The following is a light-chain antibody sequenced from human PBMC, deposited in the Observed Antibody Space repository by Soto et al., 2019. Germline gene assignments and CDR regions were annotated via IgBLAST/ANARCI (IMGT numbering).Light chain of an antibody. CDR1: SSDVGAYNF. V-gene: IGLV2-14*01. J-gene: IGLJ1*01. CDR2: DVN. Sequence: QSALTQPASVSGSLGQSITISCTGTSSDVGAYNFVSWYQQHPGKAPKLMIYDVNNRPSGVSNRFSGFKSANTASLTISGLQADDEADYYCSSYTSRNTLYVFGTGTKLTVL. CDR3: SSYTSRNTLYV.